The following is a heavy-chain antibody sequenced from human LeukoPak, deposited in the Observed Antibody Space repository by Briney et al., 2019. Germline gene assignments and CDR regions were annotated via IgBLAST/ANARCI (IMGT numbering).Heavy chain of an antibody. CDR1: GGSISSSSYY. V-gene: IGHV4-39*07. CDR3: ARDRLLWFGELPYDAFDI. D-gene: IGHD3-10*01. J-gene: IGHJ3*02. CDR2: IYYSGST. Sequence: KPSETLSLTCTVSGGSISSSSYYWGWIRQPPGKGLEWIGSIYYSGSTYYNPSLKSRVTISVDTSKNQFSLKLSSVTAADTAVYYCARDRLLWFGELPYDAFDIWGQGTMVTVSS.